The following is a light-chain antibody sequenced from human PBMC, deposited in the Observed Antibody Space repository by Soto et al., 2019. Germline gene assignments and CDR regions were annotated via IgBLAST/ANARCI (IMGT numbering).Light chain of an antibody. CDR3: QLYGSSLWT. V-gene: IGKV3-20*01. CDR1: QSVSRSY. Sequence: EMVWTQSPGTLSLSPGERATLSCRASQSVSRSYLALYQQKPGQAPRLLIYGASSRATGITDRFNGSGSGKDFTLTISRLELEDFAVYYCQLYGSSLWTFGQGTKVEV. CDR2: GAS. J-gene: IGKJ1*01.